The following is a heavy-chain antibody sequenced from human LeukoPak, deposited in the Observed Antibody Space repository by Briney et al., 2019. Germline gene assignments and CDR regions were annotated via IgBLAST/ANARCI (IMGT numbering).Heavy chain of an antibody. CDR1: GGTFSSYA. Sequence: SVKVSCKASGGTFSSYAISWVRQAPGQGLEWMGGIIPIFGTANYAQKFQGRVTITTDESTSTAYMELSSLSSEDTAVYYCASGVITMVRGVILDYFDYWGQGTLVTVSS. J-gene: IGHJ4*02. D-gene: IGHD3-10*01. CDR3: ASGVITMVRGVILDYFDY. V-gene: IGHV1-69*05. CDR2: IIPIFGTA.